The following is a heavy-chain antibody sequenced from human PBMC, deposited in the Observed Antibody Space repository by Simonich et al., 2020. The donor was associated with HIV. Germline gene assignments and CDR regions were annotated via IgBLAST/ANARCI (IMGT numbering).Heavy chain of an antibody. V-gene: IGHV4-34*01. CDR3: VRRPIRGYYDGSGYGDY. J-gene: IGHJ4*02. Sequence: QVQLQQWGAGLLRPSETLSLTCAVYGGSFSSYYWNWIRQPPGKGLEWIGEIKHSGSTNCNLSLKSRVTISGDTAKNQFSRKLNSVTAADTAVYYCVRRPIRGYYDGSGYGDYWGQGTLVTVSS. CDR1: GGSFSSYY. D-gene: IGHD3-22*01. CDR2: IKHSGST.